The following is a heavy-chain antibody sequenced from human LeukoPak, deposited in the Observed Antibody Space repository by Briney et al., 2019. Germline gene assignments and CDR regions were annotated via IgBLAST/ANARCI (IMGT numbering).Heavy chain of an antibody. CDR2: IYSGGST. V-gene: IGHV3-66*02. Sequence: GGYLRLSCAASGFTVSSNYMSWVRQAPGKGLEWVSVIYSGGSTYYADSVKGRFTISRDNSKNTLYLQMNSLRAEDTAVYYCARAEGYSSGWPYFDYWGQGTLVTVSS. D-gene: IGHD6-19*01. CDR3: ARAEGYSSGWPYFDY. CDR1: GFTVSSNY. J-gene: IGHJ4*02.